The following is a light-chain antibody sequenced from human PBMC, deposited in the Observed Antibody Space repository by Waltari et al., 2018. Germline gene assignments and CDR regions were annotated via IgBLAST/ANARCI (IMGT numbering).Light chain of an antibody. J-gene: IGKJ2*01. Sequence: ESVLAQSPGTLSLSPGERATLSCRASQSVGSIYLAWYQQRPGQPPRVLVYGTSSSATGIPDRFSGSRSGSDFTLTIDRLEPEDVAVYFCQVYGGSPLYTFGQGTRLEIK. CDR3: QVYGGSPLYT. CDR1: QSVGSIY. CDR2: GTS. V-gene: IGKV3-20*01.